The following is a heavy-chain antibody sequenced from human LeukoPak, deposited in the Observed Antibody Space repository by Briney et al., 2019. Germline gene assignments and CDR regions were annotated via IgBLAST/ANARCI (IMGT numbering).Heavy chain of an antibody. J-gene: IGHJ5*02. CDR3: ARNMIRGVITGNWFDP. CDR2: IYYSGST. V-gene: IGHV4-59*08. D-gene: IGHD3-10*01. CDR1: GGSISSYY. Sequence: SETLSLTCTVSGGSISSYYWSWIRQPPGKGLEWIGYIYYSGSTNYNPSLKSRVTISVDTSKNQFSLKLSSVTAADTAVYYCARNMIRGVITGNWFDPWGQGTLVTVSS.